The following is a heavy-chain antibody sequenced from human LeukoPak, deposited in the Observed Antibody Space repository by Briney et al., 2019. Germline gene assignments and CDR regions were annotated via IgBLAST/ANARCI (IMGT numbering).Heavy chain of an antibody. V-gene: IGHV3-48*01. CDR2: ISGSSSTV. J-gene: IGHJ6*02. CDR1: GFTFNTYN. Sequence: GGSLRLSCAASGFTFNTYNMNWVRQAPGKGLQWVSYISGSSSTVFHSDSVKGRFTISRDNAKNSLYLQMNSLRAEDTAVYYCARDRRVDGMDVWGQGTTVIVSS. CDR3: ARDRRVDGMDV. D-gene: IGHD1-26*01.